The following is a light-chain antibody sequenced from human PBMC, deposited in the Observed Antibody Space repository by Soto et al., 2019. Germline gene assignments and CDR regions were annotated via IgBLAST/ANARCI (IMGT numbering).Light chain of an antibody. V-gene: IGLV2-14*01. CDR1: SSDVGGYNY. J-gene: IGLJ3*02. CDR3: SSFTSSNTWV. Sequence: QSALTQPASVSGSPGQSITVSCTGTSSDVGGYNYVSWYQQHPGKAPKLVIYEVSDRPSGVSNRFSGSTSGNTASLTISGLQPEDEADYYCSSFTSSNTWVFGGGTKVTVL. CDR2: EVS.